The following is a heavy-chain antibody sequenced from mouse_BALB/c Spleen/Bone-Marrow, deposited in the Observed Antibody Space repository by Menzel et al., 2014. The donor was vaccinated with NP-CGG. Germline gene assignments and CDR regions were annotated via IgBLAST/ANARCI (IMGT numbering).Heavy chain of an antibody. CDR1: GNAFTNYL. CDR3: AREKGKDAVDY. D-gene: IGHD2-1*01. CDR2: INPGSGGT. V-gene: IGHV1-54*01. Sequence: VKLQESGAELVRPGTSVKVSCKASGNAFTNYLIEWVKQRPGQGLEWIGVINPGSGGTNYNEKFKGKATLTADKSSSTAYMQLSSLTSDDSAVYFCAREKGKDAVDYWGQGTSVTVSS. J-gene: IGHJ4*01.